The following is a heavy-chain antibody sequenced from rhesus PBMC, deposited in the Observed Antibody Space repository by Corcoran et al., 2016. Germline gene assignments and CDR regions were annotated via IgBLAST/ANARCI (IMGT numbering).Heavy chain of an antibody. Sequence: QVQLQESGPGVVKPSETLSLTCAVSGGTISSGYCYWSWIRKPPGKGLEWIGGIYGNHGITNYDPSRKCRVTISKDTAKNQFSLRLSSVTATDTAVYYGAGDSPTTVFDYWGQGVLVTVAS. V-gene: IGHV4S12*01. J-gene: IGHJ4*01. D-gene: IGHD4-29*01. CDR3: AGDSPTTVFDY. CDR2: IYGNHGIT. CDR1: GGTISSGYCY.